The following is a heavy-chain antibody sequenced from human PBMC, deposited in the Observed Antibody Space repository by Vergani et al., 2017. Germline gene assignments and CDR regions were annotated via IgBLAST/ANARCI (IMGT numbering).Heavy chain of an antibody. D-gene: IGHD4-23*01. V-gene: IGHV1-69*02. CDR1: ETTFSSYP. CDR3: ARVYSETHFGGRVGRFFDS. Sequence: QVQLVQSGAEVKKPGSSVKVSCKASETTFSSYPLSWVRQASGQGLEWMGRIIPMVDVTNYAQKFQGRVTITANKSTYTAYMELTCLTSEDTAIYYCARVYSETHFGGRVGRFFDSWGQGTLVTVSS. CDR2: IIPMVDVT. J-gene: IGHJ4*02.